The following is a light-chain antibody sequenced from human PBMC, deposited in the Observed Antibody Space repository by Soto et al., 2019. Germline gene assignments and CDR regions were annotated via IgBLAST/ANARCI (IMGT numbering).Light chain of an antibody. CDR2: DVS. V-gene: IGLV2-14*01. CDR1: SSDAGGYNY. CDR3: SSYTSSSTYV. J-gene: IGLJ1*01. Sequence: QSVLTQPASVSGSPGQSITISCTGTSSDAGGYNYVSWYQQHPGKAPKPMIYDVSNRPSGVSNRFSGSKSGNTASLTISGLQAEDEADYYCSSYTSSSTYVFGTGTKVTVL.